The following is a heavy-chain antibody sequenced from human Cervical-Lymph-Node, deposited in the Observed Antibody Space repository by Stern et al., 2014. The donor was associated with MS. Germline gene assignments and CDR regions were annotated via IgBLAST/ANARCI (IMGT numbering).Heavy chain of an antibody. CDR3: AHGLEIRLWAAY. CDR1: GFSLSTSGVG. CDR2: IYWYDDK. V-gene: IGHV2-5*01. J-gene: IGHJ4*02. D-gene: IGHD5-18*01. Sequence: ESGPTLVKPTQTLTLTCTFSGFSLSTSGVGVGWIRQPPGKALEWLALIYWYDDKRYSPSLKSRLTITKDTTKNQVVLTMTNMDPVDTATYYCAHGLEIRLWAAYWGQGTLVTVSS.